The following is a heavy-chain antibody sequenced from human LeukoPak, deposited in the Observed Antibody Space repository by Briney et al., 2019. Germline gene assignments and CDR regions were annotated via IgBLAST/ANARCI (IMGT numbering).Heavy chain of an antibody. Sequence: GRSLRLSCAASGFTFSSYGMHWVRQAPGKGLEWVAVISYDGSNKYYADSVKGRFTISRDNSKNTLYLQMNSLRAKDTAVYYCAKAPGIAVPDIWGQGTMVTVSS. J-gene: IGHJ3*02. CDR2: ISYDGSNK. V-gene: IGHV3-30*18. D-gene: IGHD6-19*01. CDR1: GFTFSSYG. CDR3: AKAPGIAVPDI.